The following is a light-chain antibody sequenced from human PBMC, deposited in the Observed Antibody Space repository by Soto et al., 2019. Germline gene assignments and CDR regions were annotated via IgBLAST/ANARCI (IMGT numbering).Light chain of an antibody. V-gene: IGKV3-20*01. CDR2: GAS. CDR3: QQYGNSPYA. CDR1: QSVSSNY. Sequence: EIVLTQSPGTLSLSPGERATLSCRASQSVSSNYLAWYQQKSGQAPRLLIYGASSRATGIPDRFSGSGSGTDFTLTLSKLEPEDFAGYYCQQYGNSPYAFGQGTELEI. J-gene: IGKJ2*01.